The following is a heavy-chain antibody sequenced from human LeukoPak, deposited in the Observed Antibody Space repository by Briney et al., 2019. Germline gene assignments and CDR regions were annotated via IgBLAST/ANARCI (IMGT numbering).Heavy chain of an antibody. J-gene: IGHJ6*02. CDR1: GFTVTNDY. V-gene: IGHV3-66*01. CDR3: AKGVVAVPSYYYYGMDV. D-gene: IGHD2-15*01. Sequence: GGSLRLSCAVSGFTVTNDYMNWVRQAPGKGLEWVSIIYSGGSTYYADSVKGRFTISRDNSKNTLYLQMNSLRAEDTAVYYCAKGVVAVPSYYYYGMDVWGQGTTVTVSS. CDR2: IYSGGST.